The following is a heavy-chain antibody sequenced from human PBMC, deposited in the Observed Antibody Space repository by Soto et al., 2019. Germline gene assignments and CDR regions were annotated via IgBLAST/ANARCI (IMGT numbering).Heavy chain of an antibody. CDR2: INHSGST. CDR1: GGSFSGYY. J-gene: IGHJ4*02. D-gene: IGHD3-10*01. CDR3: ARAYRLLWFGKFPLDY. Sequence: QVQLQQWGAGLLKPSETLSLTCAVYGGSFSGYYWSWIRQPPGKGLEWIGEINHSGSTNYNPSLSGRVTPSADTTTNRFSLQLSSVTAADTAVYYCARAYRLLWFGKFPLDYWGPGTLVPV. V-gene: IGHV4-34*01.